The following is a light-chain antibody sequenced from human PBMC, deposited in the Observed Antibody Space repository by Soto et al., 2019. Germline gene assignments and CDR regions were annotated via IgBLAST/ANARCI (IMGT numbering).Light chain of an antibody. V-gene: IGKV3-20*01. CDR2: VAS. J-gene: IGKJ1*01. CDR3: NEYGRSYT. CDR1: QSVSNNY. Sequence: EIGLTQSPGTLSLSPGERATLSCRAIQSVSNNYLAWYQQKPGQAPTLLIYVASNRATGIPDRFRGSGSRTDFTLTISSLEAEDCAVYYCNEYGRSYTFGQAIKVEIK.